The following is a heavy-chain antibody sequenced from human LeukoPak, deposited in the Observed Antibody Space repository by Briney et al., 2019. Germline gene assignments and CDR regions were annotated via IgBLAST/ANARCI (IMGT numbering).Heavy chain of an antibody. CDR2: ISGSGGST. D-gene: IGHD1-26*01. CDR3: AKDKYSGSYYFDY. CDR1: GFTFSSYA. J-gene: IGHJ4*02. V-gene: IGHV3-23*01. Sequence: GGSLRLSCAAPGFTFSSYAMSWVRQAPGKGLEWVSAISGSGGSTYYADSVKGRFTISRDNSKNTLYLQMNSLRAEDTAVYYCAKDKYSGSYYFDYWGQGTLVTVSS.